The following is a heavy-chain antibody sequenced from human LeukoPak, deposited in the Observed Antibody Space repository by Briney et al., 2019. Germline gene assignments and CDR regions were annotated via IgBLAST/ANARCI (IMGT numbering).Heavy chain of an antibody. CDR1: GYTFTSYG. CDR2: MNPNSGNT. V-gene: IGHV1-8*01. CDR3: ASPGGYCSSTSSSAFDI. J-gene: IGHJ3*02. D-gene: IGHD2-2*01. Sequence: ASVKVSCKASGYTFTSYGINWVRQATGQGLEWMGWMNPNSGNTGYAQKFQGRVTMTRNTSISTAYMELSSLRSEDTAVYYCASPGGYCSSTSSSAFDIWGQGTMVTVSS.